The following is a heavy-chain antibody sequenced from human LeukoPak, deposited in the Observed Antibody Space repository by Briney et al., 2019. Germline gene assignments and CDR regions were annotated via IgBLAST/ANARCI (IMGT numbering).Heavy chain of an antibody. D-gene: IGHD2-2*01. CDR1: GYTFTSYY. CDR2: INPSGGST. Sequence: ASVKVSCKASGYTFTSYYMHWVRQAPGQGLERMGIINPSGGSTSYAQKFQGRVTMTRDTSTSTVYMELSSLRSEDTAVYYCAREGCSSTSCYQTLNWFDPWGQGTLVTVSS. J-gene: IGHJ5*02. CDR3: AREGCSSTSCYQTLNWFDP. V-gene: IGHV1-46*01.